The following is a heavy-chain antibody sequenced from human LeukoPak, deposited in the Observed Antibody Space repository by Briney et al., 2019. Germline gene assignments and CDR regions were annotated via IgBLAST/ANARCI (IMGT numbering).Heavy chain of an antibody. CDR1: GYSISSGYY. CDR3: ARGGGSSWQVNWFDP. CDR2: IYQSAST. Sequence: PSETLSLTCTVSGYSISSGYYWGWIRQPPGKGLEWIGSIYQSASTYYNPSLKSRVTISVDTSKNQFSLKLTSLTAADTAVYYCARGGGSSWQVNWFDPWGQGTLVTVSS. D-gene: IGHD6-13*01. J-gene: IGHJ5*02. V-gene: IGHV4-38-2*02.